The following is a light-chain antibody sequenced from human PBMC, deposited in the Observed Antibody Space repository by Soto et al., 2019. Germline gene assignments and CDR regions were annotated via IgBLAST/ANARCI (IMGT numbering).Light chain of an antibody. CDR1: QSISSW. Sequence: DIQMTQSPSTLSASVGDRVTITCRASQSISSWLAWYQQKPGKAPKLLIYDASSLESGVPSRFSGSGSGTEFTLTISSLQPDVFATYYCQQYNSYSTSTFGQGTKVDIK. J-gene: IGKJ1*01. CDR3: QQYNSYSTST. V-gene: IGKV1-5*01. CDR2: DAS.